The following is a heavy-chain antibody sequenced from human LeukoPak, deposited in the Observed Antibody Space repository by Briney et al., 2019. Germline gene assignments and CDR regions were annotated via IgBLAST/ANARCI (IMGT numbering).Heavy chain of an antibody. Sequence: SQTLSLTCTVSGGSISSGSYYWSWIRQPAGQGLEGIGRIYTSGSNNYTPSLKSRVTISVDTSKNQFSLKLSSVTAADTAVYYCAREVSSGCSEVDAFDIWGQGTMVTVSS. CDR1: GGSISSGSYY. V-gene: IGHV4-61*02. CDR2: IYTSGSN. J-gene: IGHJ3*02. CDR3: AREVSSGCSEVDAFDI. D-gene: IGHD6-19*01.